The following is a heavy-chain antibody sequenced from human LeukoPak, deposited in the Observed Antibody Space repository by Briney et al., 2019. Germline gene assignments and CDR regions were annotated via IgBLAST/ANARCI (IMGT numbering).Heavy chain of an antibody. D-gene: IGHD3-3*01. CDR2: IYTSGST. V-gene: IGHV4-4*07. CDR3: ARGGDFFRY. J-gene: IGHJ4*02. Sequence: SETLSLTCTVSGGSISNYYWSWFRQPAGKGLEWIGRIYTSGSTDYNPSLKSRVTMSVDTSKNQLSLKLTSVTAADTAVYYCARGGDFFRYWGQGNLVTVSS. CDR1: GGSISNYY.